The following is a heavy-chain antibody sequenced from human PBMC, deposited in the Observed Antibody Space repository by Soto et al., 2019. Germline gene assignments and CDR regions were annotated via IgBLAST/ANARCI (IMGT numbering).Heavy chain of an antibody. Sequence: QVQLVQSGAEVKKPGASVKVSCKASGYTFTSYGISWVRQAPGQGLEWMGRISAYNGNTNDAQKLQGRVTMTTDTSTSTAYMELRSLRSDDTAVYYCARDMGWRYCISTSCYADYWGQGTLVTVSS. J-gene: IGHJ4*02. CDR1: GYTFTSYG. CDR3: ARDMGWRYCISTSCYADY. V-gene: IGHV1-18*01. CDR2: ISAYNGNT. D-gene: IGHD2-2*01.